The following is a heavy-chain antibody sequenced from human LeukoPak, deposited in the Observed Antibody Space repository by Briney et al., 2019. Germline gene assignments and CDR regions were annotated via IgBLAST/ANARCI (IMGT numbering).Heavy chain of an antibody. CDR3: ARVAVAGTLYYYYYCYMDV. CDR2: ISYVESHR. CDR1: GFSLSRYG. Sequence: GGSLSLSWSLSGFSLSRYGRDWVRQAPGKGREGVVLISYVESHRYYAHSVKGRFTHSRDNAKNSLYLQMNSLRAEDTAVYYCARVAVAGTLYYYYYCYMDVWGKGTTVTVSS. V-gene: IGHV3-30*03. D-gene: IGHD6-19*01. J-gene: IGHJ6*03.